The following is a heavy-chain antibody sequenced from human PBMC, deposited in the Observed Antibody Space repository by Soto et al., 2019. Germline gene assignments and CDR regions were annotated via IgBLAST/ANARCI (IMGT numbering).Heavy chain of an antibody. D-gene: IGHD3-22*01. CDR2: IYYSGST. V-gene: IGHV4-31*03. Sequence: SETLSLTCTVSGGSISSGGYYWSWIRQHPGKGLEWIGYIYYSGSTYYNPSLKSRVTISVDTSKNQFSLKLSSVTAADTAVYYCARYQPMIVVREAHNWFDPWGQGTLVTVSS. CDR1: GGSISSGGYY. CDR3: ARYQPMIVVREAHNWFDP. J-gene: IGHJ5*02.